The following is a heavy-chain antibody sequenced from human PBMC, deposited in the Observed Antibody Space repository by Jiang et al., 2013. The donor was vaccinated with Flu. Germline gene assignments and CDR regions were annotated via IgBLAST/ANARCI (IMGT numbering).Heavy chain of an antibody. Sequence: EVKKPGASVKVSCKASGYTFTSSDINWVRQATGQGLEWMGWMNPYSGNTGYTQKFQGRVTMTRDTSTNTAYMELRSLRSEDTAVYYCATPCVTTDDTSGYYALWGQGTLVTVSS. CDR3: ATPCVTTDDTSGYYAL. CDR2: MNPYSGNT. D-gene: IGHD3-22*01. J-gene: IGHJ4*02. V-gene: IGHV1-8*01. CDR1: GYTFTSSD.